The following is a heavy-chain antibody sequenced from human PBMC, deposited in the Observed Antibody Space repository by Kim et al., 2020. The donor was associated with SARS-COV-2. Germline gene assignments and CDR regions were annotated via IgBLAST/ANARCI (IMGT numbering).Heavy chain of an antibody. Sequence: GGSLRLSCAASGFTVSSNYMSWVRQAPGKGLEWVSVIYSGGSTYYADSVKGRFTISRDNSKNTLYLQMNSLKAEDTAVYYWARDLLYPGALDYWGQGTLVTVSS. J-gene: IGHJ4*02. D-gene: IGHD2-15*01. V-gene: IGHV3-53*01. CDR2: IYSGGST. CDR1: GFTVSSNY. CDR3: ARDLLYPGALDY.